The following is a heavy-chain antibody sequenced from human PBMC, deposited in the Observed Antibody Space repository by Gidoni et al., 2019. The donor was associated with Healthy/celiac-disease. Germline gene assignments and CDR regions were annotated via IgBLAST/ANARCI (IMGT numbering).Heavy chain of an antibody. J-gene: IGHJ4*02. CDR3: AKSISPSVFYGDERGCFDY. CDR1: GFTFDDYA. V-gene: IGHV3-9*01. D-gene: IGHD4-17*01. CDR2: ISWNSGSI. Sequence: EVQLVESGGGLVQPGRSLRLSCAASGFTFDDYAMHWVRQAPGKGLEWVSGISWNSGSIGYADSVKGRFTISRDNAKNSLYLQMNSLRAEDTALYYCAKSISPSVFYGDERGCFDYWGQGTLVTVSS.